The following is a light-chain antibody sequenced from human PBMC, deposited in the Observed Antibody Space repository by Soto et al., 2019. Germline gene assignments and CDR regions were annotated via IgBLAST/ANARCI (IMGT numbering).Light chain of an antibody. CDR3: QQHGTLPLT. V-gene: IGKV1-13*02. CDR2: DAS. J-gene: IGKJ4*01. Sequence: AIQLTQSPSSLSASTGDRVAISCRASQGIKSALVWYQQKPGKSPKLLVYDASSLEGGVPSRFSGSGYGTDFTLTITSLQPEDLATDYCQQHGTLPLTFGGGTKVEIK. CDR1: QGIKSA.